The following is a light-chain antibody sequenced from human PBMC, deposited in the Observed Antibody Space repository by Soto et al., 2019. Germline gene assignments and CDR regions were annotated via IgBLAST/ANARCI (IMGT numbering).Light chain of an antibody. CDR3: QQYADART. Sequence: MVLMQSPGTLSLSPGERATLSCRASQSVSSSYLAWYQQKPGQAPMLLIYGASTRATGFPDRFRGSGSGRDFTLTISSLEPEDFAVYYCQQYADARTFGGGTEVEIK. CDR2: GAS. J-gene: IGKJ4*01. V-gene: IGKV3-20*01. CDR1: QSVSSSY.